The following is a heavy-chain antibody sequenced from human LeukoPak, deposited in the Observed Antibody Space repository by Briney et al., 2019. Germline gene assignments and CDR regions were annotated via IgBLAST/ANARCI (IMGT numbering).Heavy chain of an antibody. CDR1: GFTFSSYW. V-gene: IGHV3-7*03. Sequence: GGSLRLSCAASGFTFSSYWMSWVRQAPGKGLEWVANIKQDGSEKHYVDSVKGRFTISRDNAKNSLYLQMNSLRAEDTAVYYCARFSGRGYSYGWGFDYWGQGTLVTVSS. CDR3: ARFSGRGYSYGWGFDY. CDR2: IKQDGSEK. D-gene: IGHD5-18*01. J-gene: IGHJ4*02.